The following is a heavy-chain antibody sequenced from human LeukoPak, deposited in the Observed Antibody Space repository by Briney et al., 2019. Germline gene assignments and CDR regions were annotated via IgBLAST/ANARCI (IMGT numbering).Heavy chain of an antibody. J-gene: IGHJ6*03. CDR2: IKQDGSEK. V-gene: IGHV3-7*01. CDR3: ARAKGYYYYYMDV. CDR1: GFTFSSYW. Sequence: GGSLRLSCAASGFTFSSYWMSWVRQAPGKGLEWVANIKQDGSEKYYVDSVKGRFTISRDNAKNSLYLQMNSLRAEDTAVYYCARAKGYYYYYMDVWGKGTTVTISS.